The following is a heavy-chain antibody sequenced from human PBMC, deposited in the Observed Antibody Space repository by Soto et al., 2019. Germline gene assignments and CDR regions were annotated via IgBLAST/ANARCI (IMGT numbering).Heavy chain of an antibody. D-gene: IGHD3-9*01. V-gene: IGHV4-59*01. CDR1: GGSISSYY. J-gene: IGHJ4*02. CDR3: ARANYDILTGPKYDY. Sequence: SETLSLTCTVSGGSISSYYWSWIRQPPGKGLEWIGYIYYSGSTNYNPSLKSRVTISVDTSKNQFSLKLSSVTAADTAVYYCARANYDILTGPKYDYWGQGTLVTVSS. CDR2: IYYSGST.